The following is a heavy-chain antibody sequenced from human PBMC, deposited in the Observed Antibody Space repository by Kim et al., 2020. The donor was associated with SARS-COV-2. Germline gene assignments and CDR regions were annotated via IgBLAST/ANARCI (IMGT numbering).Heavy chain of an antibody. Sequence: GGSLRLSCAASGFIFSDYSMSWVRQAPGKGLEWVAHISRSGATRYYADSVQGRFTISRDNTKSSLGLYMNSLRAEELGVYYCSRDGNSYACVFVYWCRG. CDR2: ISRSGATR. J-gene: IGHJ4*02. CDR1: GFIFSDYS. CDR3: SRDGNSYACVFVY. V-gene: IGHV3-48*04. D-gene: IGHD5-18*01.